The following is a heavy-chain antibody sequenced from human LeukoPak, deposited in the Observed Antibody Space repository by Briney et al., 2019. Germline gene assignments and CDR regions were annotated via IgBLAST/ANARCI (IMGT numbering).Heavy chain of an antibody. CDR3: ARDFPSRAYYYDSSGYSSFDY. V-gene: IGHV1-69*01. Sequence: SVKVSCKASGGTFSSYAISWERQAPGQGLEWMGGIIPIFGTANYAQKFQGRVTITADESTSTAYMELSSLRSEDTAVYYCARDFPSRAYYYDSSGYSSFDYWGQGTLVTVSS. CDR1: GGTFSSYA. CDR2: IIPIFGTA. J-gene: IGHJ4*02. D-gene: IGHD3-22*01.